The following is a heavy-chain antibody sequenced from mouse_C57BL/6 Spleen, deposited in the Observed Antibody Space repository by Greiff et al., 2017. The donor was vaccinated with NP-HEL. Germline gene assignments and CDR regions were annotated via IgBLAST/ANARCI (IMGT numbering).Heavy chain of an antibody. D-gene: IGHD2-2*01. CDR1: GYSITSGYD. CDR2: ISYSGST. J-gene: IGHJ2*01. V-gene: IGHV3-1*01. CDR3: ARDRYGSLDY. Sequence: EVQLVESGPGMVKPSQSLSLTCTVTGYSITSGYDWHWIRHFPGNKLEWMGYISYSGSTNYNPSLKSRISITHDTSKNHFFLKLNSVTTEDTATYYCARDRYGSLDYWGQGTTLTVSS.